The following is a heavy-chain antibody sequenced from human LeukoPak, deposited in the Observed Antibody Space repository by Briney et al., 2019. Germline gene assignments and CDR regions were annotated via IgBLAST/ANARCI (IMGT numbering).Heavy chain of an antibody. D-gene: IGHD5/OR15-5a*01. CDR2: LHFKSGNT. J-gene: IGHJ3*02. V-gene: IGHV1-8*03. CDR1: GYTLIDYD. CDR3: ARVQRFYDAKGGAFDI. Sequence: ASVKVSXKASGYTLIDYDINWVRQATGQGLEWMGWLHFKSGNTGYGQRFQGRVSFTRDTSTSTAYMELSGLRSEDTAVYYCARVQRFYDAKGGAFDIWGRGTMVTVSS.